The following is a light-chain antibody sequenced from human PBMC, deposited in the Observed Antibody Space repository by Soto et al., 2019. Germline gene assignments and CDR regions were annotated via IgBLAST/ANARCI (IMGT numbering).Light chain of an antibody. CDR1: SSDVGAYNY. V-gene: IGLV2-11*01. CDR2: DVS. CDR3: CSYADNYSYV. Sequence: QSALTQPRSVSGSPGQSVTISCTGTSSDVGAYNYVSWYQQHPGKAPKLMTYDVSKRPSGVPDRFSGCKSGNTASLTISGLQAEDEADYYCCSYADNYSYVFGTGTRSPA. J-gene: IGLJ1*01.